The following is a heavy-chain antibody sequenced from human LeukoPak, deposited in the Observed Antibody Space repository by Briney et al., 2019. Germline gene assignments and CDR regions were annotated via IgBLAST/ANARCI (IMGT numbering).Heavy chain of an antibody. J-gene: IGHJ4*02. Sequence: GGSLRLSCAASGFTFSDYYMSWIRQAPGKGLEWVSYISSSGSTIYYADSVKGRFTISRDNAKNSLYLQMNSLRAEDTALYYCAKDTKHYYDSSGEFDYWGQGTLVTVSS. V-gene: IGHV3-11*01. CDR3: AKDTKHYYDSSGEFDY. D-gene: IGHD3-22*01. CDR1: GFTFSDYY. CDR2: ISSSGSTI.